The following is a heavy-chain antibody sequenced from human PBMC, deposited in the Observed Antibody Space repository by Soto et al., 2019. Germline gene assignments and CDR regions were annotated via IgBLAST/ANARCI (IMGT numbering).Heavy chain of an antibody. CDR3: ATSISGGSYWYFDL. V-gene: IGHV3-53*02. Sequence: EVQLVETGGGLIQPGGSLRLSCAASGFTVSSNYMSWVRQAPGKGLEWVSVIYSGGSTYYADSVKGRFTNSRDNSKNTLYLQMNSLRAEDTAVYYCATSISGGSYWYFDLWGRGTLVTVSS. CDR2: IYSGGST. CDR1: GFTVSSNY. D-gene: IGHD3-3*01. J-gene: IGHJ2*01.